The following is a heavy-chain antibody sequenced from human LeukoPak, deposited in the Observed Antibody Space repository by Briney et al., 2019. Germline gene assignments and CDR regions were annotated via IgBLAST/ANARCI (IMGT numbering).Heavy chain of an antibody. V-gene: IGHV3-15*01. CDR2: IKSKTDGGTT. CDR3: TTGITMVRGVPGVYFDY. CDR1: GFSLSNSN. Sequence: GGSLRLSCAASGFSLSNSNMNWVRQAPGKGLEWVGRIKSKTDGGTTDYAAPVKGRFTISRDDSKNTLYLQMNSLKTEDTAVYYCTTGITMVRGVPGVYFDYWGQGTLVTVSS. D-gene: IGHD3-10*01. J-gene: IGHJ4*02.